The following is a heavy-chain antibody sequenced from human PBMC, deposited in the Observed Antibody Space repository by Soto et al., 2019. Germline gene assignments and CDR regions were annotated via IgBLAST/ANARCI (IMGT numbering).Heavy chain of an antibody. CDR1: GFTFSSYG. V-gene: IGHV3-33*01. CDR3: ARDPQVTAAGPGYNWFDP. Sequence: GGSLRLSCAASGFTFSSYGMHWVRQAPGKGLEWVAVIWYDGSNKYYADSVKGRFTISRDNSKNTLYLQMNSLRAEDTAVYYCARDPQVTAAGPGYNWFDPWGQGTLVTVSS. J-gene: IGHJ5*02. CDR2: IWYDGSNK. D-gene: IGHD6-13*01.